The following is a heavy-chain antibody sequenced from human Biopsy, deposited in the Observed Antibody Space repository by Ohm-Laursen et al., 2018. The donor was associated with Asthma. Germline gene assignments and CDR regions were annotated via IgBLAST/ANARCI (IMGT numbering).Heavy chain of an antibody. Sequence: SLRLSCAASGFAVSRDYMFWVRQAPGKGLEWVPVIYSGGTSHTADSVRGRFTISRDYSKNTLYLQMHSLRAEDTAVYYCARGDSSGWSHYYFDYWGQGTLVTVSS. J-gene: IGHJ4*02. CDR2: IYSGGTS. CDR1: GFAVSRDY. CDR3: ARGDSSGWSHYYFDY. D-gene: IGHD6-19*01. V-gene: IGHV3-53*01.